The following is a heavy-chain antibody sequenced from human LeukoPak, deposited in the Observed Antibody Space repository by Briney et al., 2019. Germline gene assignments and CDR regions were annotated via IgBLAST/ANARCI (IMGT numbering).Heavy chain of an antibody. CDR1: GFNFRSYA. J-gene: IGHJ5*02. CDR3: ARDINPKYNNGDP. V-gene: IGHV3-7*01. D-gene: IGHD1-1*01. Sequence: GGSLRLSCAASGFNFRSYAMTWVRQAPGKGLEWVANIKTDGSEKYYVDSVKGRFIVSRDNAVNSLFLQMDSLRVEDTGVYYCARDINPKYNNGDPWGQGTLVTVSS. CDR2: IKTDGSEK.